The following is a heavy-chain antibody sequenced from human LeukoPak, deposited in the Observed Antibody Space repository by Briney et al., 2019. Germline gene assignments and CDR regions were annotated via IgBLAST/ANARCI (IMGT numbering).Heavy chain of an antibody. CDR3: ARVMIVVVPAAMNYYYYYMDV. D-gene: IGHD2-2*01. J-gene: IGHJ6*03. CDR2: ISAYNGNT. CDR1: GYTFTSYG. V-gene: IGHV1-18*01. Sequence: GASVKVSCKASGYTFTSYGISWVRQAPGQGLEWMGWISAYNGNTNYAQKLQGRVTMTTDTSTSTAYMELRSLRSDDTAVYYCARVMIVVVPAAMNYYYYYMDVWGKGTTVTVSS.